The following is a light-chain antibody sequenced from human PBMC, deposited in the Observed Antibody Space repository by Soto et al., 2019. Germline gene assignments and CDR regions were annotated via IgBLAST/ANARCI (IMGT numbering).Light chain of an antibody. V-gene: IGKV2-30*02. Sequence: DVVLTQSPLSLPVTLGQPASISCRSSHRLVHRDGYTYLNWFHQRPGQSPRRLIYKVSNWDSGAPERFSGSGSGTDFTLRISRGEAEDVGIYYCMQGTHWPWTLGQGTKVEI. J-gene: IGKJ1*01. CDR3: MQGTHWPWT. CDR2: KVS. CDR1: HRLVHRDGYTY.